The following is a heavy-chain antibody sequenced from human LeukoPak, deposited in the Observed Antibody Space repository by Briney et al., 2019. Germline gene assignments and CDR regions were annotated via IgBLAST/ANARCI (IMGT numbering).Heavy chain of an antibody. J-gene: IGHJ4*02. CDR2: ISGSSSYI. V-gene: IGHV3-21*01. CDR1: GFTFSSYS. D-gene: IGHD6-19*01. CDR3: SETDYSSGWYSG. Sequence: GGSLRLSCAASGFTFSSYSMNWVRQAPGKGLEWVSSISGSSSYIYYADSVKGRFTISRDNAKNSLYLQMNSLRAEDTAVYYCSETDYSSGWYSGWGQGTLVTVSS.